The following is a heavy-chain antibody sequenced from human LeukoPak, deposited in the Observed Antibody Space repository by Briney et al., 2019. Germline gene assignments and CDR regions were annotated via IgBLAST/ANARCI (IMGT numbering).Heavy chain of an antibody. J-gene: IGHJ3*01. V-gene: IGHV1-24*01. D-gene: IGHD4/OR15-4a*01. CDR1: VYSLIEVS. CDR2: FYPEAGEI. CDR3: AADSQNFLKVPGANTFDL. Sequence: GASVKVSCKVSVYSLIEVSIYGGRQAPGEGLEWVGGFYPEAGEITFAQQFHGRVTMTEDTTTSTVYMELGSLRSEDTAVYYCAADSQNFLKVPGANTFDLWGQGTMVTVSS.